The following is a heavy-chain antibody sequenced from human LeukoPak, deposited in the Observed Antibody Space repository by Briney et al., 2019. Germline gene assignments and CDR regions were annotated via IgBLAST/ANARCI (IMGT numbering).Heavy chain of an antibody. J-gene: IGHJ4*02. D-gene: IGHD2-21*02. Sequence: GGSLRLSCAASGFTFRSYWMHWVRQGPGKGLEWVARIKSDGSSKTYADSVKGRFTISRDNAKNTLYLQMNGLRTEDTAVYYCAKDRLLNCRGDCYIFDYWGQGTVVTVSS. CDR3: AKDRLLNCRGDCYIFDY. V-gene: IGHV3-74*01. CDR1: GFTFRSYW. CDR2: IKSDGSSK.